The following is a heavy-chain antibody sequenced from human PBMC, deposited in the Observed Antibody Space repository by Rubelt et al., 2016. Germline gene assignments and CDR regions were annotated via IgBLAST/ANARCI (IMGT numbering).Heavy chain of an antibody. CDR2: VYYSGST. Sequence: QLQLQESGPGLVKSSETLSLSCTVSGGSISSSSYNWGWIRQTPGNGLEWIGSVYYSGSTNYHPLIKSRVTISVDRSKNQFSLKLTLVTAADTAVYYCALGDHSGTPIDYWGQGTVVTVSS. D-gene: IGHD1-1*01. V-gene: IGHV4-39*07. CDR3: ALGDHSGTPIDY. CDR1: GGSISSSSYN. J-gene: IGHJ4*02.